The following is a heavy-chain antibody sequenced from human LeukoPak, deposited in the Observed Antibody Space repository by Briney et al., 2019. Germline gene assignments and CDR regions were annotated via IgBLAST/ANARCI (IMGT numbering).Heavy chain of an antibody. CDR2: IYHSGST. CDR1: GYSISSGYY. Sequence: SETLSLTCTVSGYSISSGYYWGWIRQPPGKGLEWIGSIYHSGSTYYNPSLKSRVTISVDTSKNQFSLKLSSVTAADTAVYYCARATAGGYYDTLTGYNYFDYWGQGTLVTVSS. V-gene: IGHV4-38-2*02. J-gene: IGHJ4*02. D-gene: IGHD3-9*01. CDR3: ARATAGGYYDTLTGYNYFDY.